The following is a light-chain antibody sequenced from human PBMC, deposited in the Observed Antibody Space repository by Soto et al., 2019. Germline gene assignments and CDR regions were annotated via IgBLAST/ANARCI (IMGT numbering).Light chain of an antibody. CDR1: QSVGSF. CDR2: DTS. V-gene: IGKV3-11*01. CDR3: QQRNSWPPTFT. Sequence: EIVLTQYTATLSLSPGERATLSCRASQSVGSFLAWYQQKPGQAPRLLIYDTSIRATGIPARFSGSGSGTDFTLTISSLEPEDFAVYYCQQRNSWPPTFTFGQGTRLEIK. J-gene: IGKJ5*01.